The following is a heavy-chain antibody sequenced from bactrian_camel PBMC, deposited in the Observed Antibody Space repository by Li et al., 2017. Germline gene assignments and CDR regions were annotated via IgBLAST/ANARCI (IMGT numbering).Heavy chain of an antibody. D-gene: IGHD3*01. CDR1: GLTYRSEC. Sequence: VQLVESGGGSVQAGGSLNLSCVASGLTYRSECLGWFRQVPGKEREGLAVIGQDGSVSTTDSVKGRFTISKDNNKNTLYLQMSDLKPEDTAMYHCVKVYTAGYGCLPGLLSSDFLGWGQGTQVTVS. J-gene: IGHJ4*01. V-gene: IGHV3S55*01. CDR2: IGQDGSV. CDR3: VKVYTAGYGCLPGLLSSDFLG.